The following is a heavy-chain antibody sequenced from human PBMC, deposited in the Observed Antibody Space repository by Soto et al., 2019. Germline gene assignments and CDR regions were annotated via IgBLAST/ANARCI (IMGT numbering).Heavy chain of an antibody. CDR2: ISYDGSNK. V-gene: IGHV3-30*18. CDR1: GFTFSSYG. Sequence: QVQLVESGGGVVQPGRSLRLSCAASGFTFSSYGMHWVRQAPGKGLEWVAVISYDGSNKYYADSVKGRFTISRDNSKNTLYLQMISLRAEDTAVYYCAKSLGRSFRYCSGGSCYSNDYWGQGTLVTVSS. D-gene: IGHD2-15*01. CDR3: AKSLGRSFRYCSGGSCYSNDY. J-gene: IGHJ4*02.